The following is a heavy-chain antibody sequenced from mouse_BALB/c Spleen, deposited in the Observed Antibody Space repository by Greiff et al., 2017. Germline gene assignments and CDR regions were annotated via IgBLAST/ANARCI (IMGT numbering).Heavy chain of an antibody. CDR1: GDSITSGY. CDR2: ISYSGST. CDR3: ASHRLLGGFAY. D-gene: IGHD2-1*01. V-gene: IGHV3-8*02. J-gene: IGHJ3*01. Sequence: EVKLLESGPSLVKPSQTLSLTCSVTGDSITSGYWNWIRKFPGNKLEYMGYISYSGSTYYNPYLKSRISITRDTSTTQYYLQLNSVTTDDTATYYCASHRLLGGFAYWGQGTLVTVSA.